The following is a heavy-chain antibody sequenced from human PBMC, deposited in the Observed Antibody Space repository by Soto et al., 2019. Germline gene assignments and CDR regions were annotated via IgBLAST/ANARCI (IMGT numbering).Heavy chain of an antibody. D-gene: IGHD2-15*01. CDR3: ARVELGYCSGGSCYSRNYYYGMDV. CDR2: IIPIFGTA. CDR1: GGTFSSYA. Sequence: RASVKVSCKASGGTFSSYAISWVRQAPGQGLEWMGGIIPIFGTANYAQKFQGRVTITADESTSTAYMELSSLRSEDTAVYYCARVELGYCSGGSCYSRNYYYGMDVWGQGTTVTVSS. J-gene: IGHJ6*02. V-gene: IGHV1-69*13.